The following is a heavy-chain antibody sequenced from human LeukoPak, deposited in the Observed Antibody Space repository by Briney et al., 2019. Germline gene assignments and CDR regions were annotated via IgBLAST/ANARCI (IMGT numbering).Heavy chain of an antibody. V-gene: IGHV3-7*01. J-gene: IGHJ1*01. CDR1: GFTFSSSW. CDR3: TTPAAGPRAEYSQY. CDR2: IKQDGSEK. Sequence: GGSLRLSCAASGFTFSSSWMSWVRQAPGKGLEWVANIKQDGSEKYYVDSVKGRFTISRDNAKNSLYLQMNSLAVEDTAVYYCTTPAAGPRAEYSQYWGQGTLVTVSS. D-gene: IGHD6-13*01.